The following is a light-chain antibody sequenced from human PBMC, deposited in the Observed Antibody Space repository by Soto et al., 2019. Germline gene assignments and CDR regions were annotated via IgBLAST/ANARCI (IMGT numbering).Light chain of an antibody. CDR1: QGIGTA. CDR2: DAS. CDR3: QQFNTKPLT. J-gene: IGKJ4*01. Sequence: IQLTQSPSTLSASVGDSVTITCRASQGIGTALAWYHPRPGNSPDLLVYDASTLQGGVPSRFSGSGSETDFSLTISGLQPEDFGHYYCQQFNTKPLTFGGGTRVEIK. V-gene: IGKV1-13*02.